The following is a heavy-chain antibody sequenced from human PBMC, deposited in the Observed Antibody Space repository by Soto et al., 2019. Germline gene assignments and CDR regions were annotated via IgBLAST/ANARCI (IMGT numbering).Heavy chain of an antibody. Sequence: QVQLVESGGGVVQPGRSLRLSCAASGFTFSSYGMHWVRQAPGKGLEWVAVISYDGSNKYYEDSVKGRFTISRDNSKNTLYLQMNSRRAEATAVYYCARSPYSVSYLAYFDYWGQGTLVTVSS. CDR1: GFTFSSYG. V-gene: IGHV3-30*03. CDR3: ARSPYSVSYLAYFDY. J-gene: IGHJ4*02. D-gene: IGHD1-26*01. CDR2: ISYDGSNK.